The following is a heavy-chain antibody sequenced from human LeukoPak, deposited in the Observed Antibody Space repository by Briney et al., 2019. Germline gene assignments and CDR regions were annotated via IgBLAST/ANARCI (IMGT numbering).Heavy chain of an antibody. CDR2: ISAYNGNT. CDR3: AREMLVATYRPDYYGMYG. V-gene: IGHV1-18*01. D-gene: IGHD1-26*01. Sequence: ASVKVSCKASGYTFTSYGISWVRQAPGQGLEWMGWISAYNGNTNYAQKPQGRVTMTTDTSTSTANMELGGLRSDNTAVYYCAREMLVATYRPDYYGMYGWGKGATVTASS. CDR1: GYTFTSYG. J-gene: IGHJ6*04.